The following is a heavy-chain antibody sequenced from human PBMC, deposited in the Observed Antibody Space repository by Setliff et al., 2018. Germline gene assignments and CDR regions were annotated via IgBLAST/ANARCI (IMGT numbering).Heavy chain of an antibody. V-gene: IGHV3-21*01. Sequence: GGSLRLCCAASGFTFSTYSFNWVRQAPGKGLEWVSAISSTSTYIYYADSVKGRFTISRDNSKNSLYLHMNSLRAEDTAVYYCTRAGDIAPTYYYMDVWGKGTTVTVSS. CDR3: TRAGDIAPTYYYMDV. CDR2: ISSTSTYI. D-gene: IGHD5-12*01. CDR1: GFTFSTYS. J-gene: IGHJ6*03.